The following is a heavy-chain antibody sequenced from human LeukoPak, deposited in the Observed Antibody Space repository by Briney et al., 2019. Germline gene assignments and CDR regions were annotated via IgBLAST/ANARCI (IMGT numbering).Heavy chain of an antibody. D-gene: IGHD4-11*01. J-gene: IGHJ4*02. V-gene: IGHV4-4*09. Sequence: SETLSLTCTVSGVSISGGYWSWIRQPPGRGLEWIGYVYTSGSTNYNPSLKSRVTISVDTSKSQFALKLSSVTAADTAVYYCAKSYLDYSTYYSYYFNLWGQGALVTVSS. CDR1: GVSISGGY. CDR3: AKSYLDYSTYYSYYFNL. CDR2: VYTSGST.